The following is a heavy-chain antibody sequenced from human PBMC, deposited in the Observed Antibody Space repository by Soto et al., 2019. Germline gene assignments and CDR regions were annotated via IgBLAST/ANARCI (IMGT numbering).Heavy chain of an antibody. D-gene: IGHD6-19*01. V-gene: IGHV4-39*01. Sequence: PSETLSLTCTVSGGSISSSSYYWGWIRQPPGKGLEWIGSIYYSGSTYYNPSLKSRVTISVDTSKDQFSLKLSSVTAADTAVYYCARHDSSGWYYFDYWGQGTLVTVS. CDR3: ARHDSSGWYYFDY. CDR1: GGSISSSSYY. J-gene: IGHJ4*02. CDR2: IYYSGST.